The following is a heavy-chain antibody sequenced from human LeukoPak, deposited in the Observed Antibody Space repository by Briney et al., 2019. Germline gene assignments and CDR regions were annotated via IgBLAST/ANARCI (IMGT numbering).Heavy chain of an antibody. V-gene: IGHV2-5*02. Sequence: SGPTLVNPTQTLTLTCTFSGFSLSTSGVGVGWIRQPPGKALEWLALIYWDDDKRYSPSLKSRLTITKDTSKNQVVPTMTNMDPVDTATYYCAHLDILTGYHVYNWFDPWGQGTLVTVSS. CDR2: IYWDDDK. J-gene: IGHJ5*02. CDR1: GFSLSTSGVG. D-gene: IGHD3-9*01. CDR3: AHLDILTGYHVYNWFDP.